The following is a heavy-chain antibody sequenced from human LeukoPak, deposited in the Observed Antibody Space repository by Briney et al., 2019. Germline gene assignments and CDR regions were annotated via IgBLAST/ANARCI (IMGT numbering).Heavy chain of an antibody. D-gene: IGHD6-19*01. CDR1: GFAVNGIH. Sequence: GGSLRLSRAAFGFAVNGIHMSWVRQAPGKGLEWVSVFYGGGGIYYADSVRGRFTISRDNSKNTLYLQMNGLRGEDTAKYYCARDLAGALDFWGQGTVVTVSS. J-gene: IGHJ4*02. CDR2: FYGGGGI. V-gene: IGHV3-66*01. CDR3: ARDLAGALDF.